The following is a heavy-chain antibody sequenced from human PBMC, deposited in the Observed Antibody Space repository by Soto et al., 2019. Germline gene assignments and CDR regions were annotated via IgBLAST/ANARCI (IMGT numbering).Heavy chain of an antibody. CDR2: ISGSGGST. CDR3: SQDRMVLGPVGDAFEI. CDR1: GFTFSSYA. D-gene: IGHD3-10*01. J-gene: IGHJ3*02. Sequence: GGSLRLSCAASGFTFSSYAMSWVRQAPGKGLEWVSAISGSGGSTYYADSVKGRFTISRDNSKNTLYLQMNSLRAEDTAVYYCSQDRMVLGPVGDAFEILGKGTMDTVSS. V-gene: IGHV3-23*01.